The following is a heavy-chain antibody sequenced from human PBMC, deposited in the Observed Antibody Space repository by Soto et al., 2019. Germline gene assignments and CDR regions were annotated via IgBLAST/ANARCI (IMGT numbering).Heavy chain of an antibody. D-gene: IGHD3-10*01. J-gene: IGHJ5*02. CDR1: GYSFTSYG. CDR2: IHAGSGDT. Sequence: ASVKVSCKATGYSFTSYGVQWVRQAPGQRLEWMGWIHAGSGDTKYSQKFQGRLTITRDTSARTDYMELSSLTSEDTGVYYCASGTPSRYCDSGSCYPRGFDLWG. V-gene: IGHV1-3*01. CDR3: ASGTPSRYCDSGSCYPRGFDL.